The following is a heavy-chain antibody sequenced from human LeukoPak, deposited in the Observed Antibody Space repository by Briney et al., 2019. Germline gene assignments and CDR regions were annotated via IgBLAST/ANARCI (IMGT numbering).Heavy chain of an antibody. CDR1: GFTFNRCW. J-gene: IGHJ1*01. Sequence: GGSLRLSCVVSGFTFNRCWMNWVRQAPGRGLEWVAHINPDGRDTYYVDSVKGRFTISRDNAQNSMYLQMNSLRVEDTAVYYCTSWGDTTAEYFQRWGQGTLVTVSS. CDR2: INPDGRDT. D-gene: IGHD2-21*02. V-gene: IGHV3-7*01. CDR3: TSWGDTTAEYFQR.